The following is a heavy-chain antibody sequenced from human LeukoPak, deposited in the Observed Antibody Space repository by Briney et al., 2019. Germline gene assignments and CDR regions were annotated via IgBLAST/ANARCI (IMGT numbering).Heavy chain of an antibody. CDR2: IYPADSDT. CDR1: GYSFTSYW. Sequence: GESLKISCQGSGYSFTSYWIGWVRQMPGKGLEWMGIIYPADSDTKYSPSFQGQVTISADKSISTAYLQWSSLKASDTAMYYCARRGGSGSYYGEYYFDYWGQGTLVTVSS. V-gene: IGHV5-51*01. CDR3: ARRGGSGSYYGEYYFDY. J-gene: IGHJ4*02. D-gene: IGHD3-10*01.